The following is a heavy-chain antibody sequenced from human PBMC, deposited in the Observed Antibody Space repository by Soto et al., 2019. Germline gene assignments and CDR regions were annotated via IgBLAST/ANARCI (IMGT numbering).Heavy chain of an antibody. J-gene: IGHJ6*02. D-gene: IGHD3-3*01. CDR3: ARRRFLEWLSYYYYYGMDV. Sequence: SETLSLTCTVSGGSISSYYWSWIRQPPGKGLEWIGDIYYSGSTNYNPSLKSRVTISVDTSKNQFSLKLSSVTAADTAVYYCARRRFLEWLSYYYYYGMDVWGQGTTVTVSS. V-gene: IGHV4-59*12. CDR2: IYYSGST. CDR1: GGSISSYY.